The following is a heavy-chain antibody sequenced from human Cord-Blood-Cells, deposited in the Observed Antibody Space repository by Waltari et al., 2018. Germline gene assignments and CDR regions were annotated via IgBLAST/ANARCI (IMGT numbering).Heavy chain of an antibody. D-gene: IGHD2-21*01. CDR1: D. CDR3: ARGRIRRTGWFDP. V-gene: IGHV1-8*01. J-gene: IGHJ5*02. Sequence: DINWVRQATGQGLEWMGWMNPNSGNTGYAQKFQGRVTMTRNTSISTAYMELSSLRSEDTAVYYCARGRIRRTGWFDPWGQGTLVTVSS. CDR2: MNPNSGNT.